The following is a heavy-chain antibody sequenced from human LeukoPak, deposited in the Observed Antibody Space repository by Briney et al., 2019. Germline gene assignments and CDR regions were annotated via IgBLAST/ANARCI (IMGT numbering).Heavy chain of an antibody. D-gene: IGHD1-26*01. CDR3: ARASSGSYPWTLDY. J-gene: IGHJ4*02. Sequence: ASVKVSCKASGYTFTSYYMHWVRQAPGQGLEWMGIINTSGGSTSYAQKCQGRITMTRDTSTNTVYMELSSLRSEDTAVYYRARASSGSYPWTLDYWGQGTLVTVSS. CDR2: INTSGGST. CDR1: GYTFTSYY. V-gene: IGHV1-46*01.